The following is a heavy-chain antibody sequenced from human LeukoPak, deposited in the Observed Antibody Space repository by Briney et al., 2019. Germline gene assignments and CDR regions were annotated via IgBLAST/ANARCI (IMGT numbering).Heavy chain of an antibody. D-gene: IGHD3-22*01. J-gene: IGHJ4*02. CDR1: GYTFTGYY. CDR3: ARGSYYYDSSGYYYGGLVHPYYFDY. Sequence: ASVKVSCKASGYTFTGYYMHWVRQAPGQGLEWMGWINPNSGGTNYAQRFQGRVTMTRDTSISTAYMELSRLRSDDTAVYYCARGSYYYDSSGYYYGGLVHPYYFDYWGQGTLVTVSS. CDR2: INPNSGGT. V-gene: IGHV1-2*02.